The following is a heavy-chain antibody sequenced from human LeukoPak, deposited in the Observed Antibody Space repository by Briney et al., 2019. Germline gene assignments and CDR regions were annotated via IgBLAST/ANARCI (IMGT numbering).Heavy chain of an antibody. CDR3: AKDIQGAN. D-gene: IGHD5-18*01. Sequence: GGSLRLSCAASGFTFSFAAMTWVRQGPGKGLEWVSLISASGANTYHADSVRGRFTISRGDSKNTVYLQMNSLRADDTALYYCAKDIQGANWGQGTLVTVSS. J-gene: IGHJ4*02. CDR2: ISASGANT. V-gene: IGHV3-23*01. CDR1: GFTFSFAA.